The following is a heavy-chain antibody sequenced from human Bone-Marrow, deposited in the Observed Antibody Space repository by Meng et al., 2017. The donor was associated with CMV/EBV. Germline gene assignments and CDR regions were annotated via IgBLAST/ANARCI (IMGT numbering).Heavy chain of an antibody. CDR2: INPNSGGT. V-gene: IGHV1-2*02. CDR3: ARDHIRGATMKSHDAFDI. CDR1: GYTFTGYY. D-gene: IGHD3-22*01. Sequence: ASVKVSCKASGYTFTGYYMHWVRQAPGQGLEWMGWINPNSGGTKYAQKFQGRVTVTRDTSISAAYMELSRLRSDDTAMYYCARDHIRGATMKSHDAFDIWGQGPMVTF. J-gene: IGHJ3*02.